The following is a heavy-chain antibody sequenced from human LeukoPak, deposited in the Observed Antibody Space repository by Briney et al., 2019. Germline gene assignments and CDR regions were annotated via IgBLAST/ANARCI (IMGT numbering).Heavy chain of an antibody. Sequence: QPGGSLRLSCAASGFTFDDYGMSWVRQVPGKGLEWVSGITWSGGSTGYADAVRGRFTITRDNAKNSLYLQMNSLRAEDTAVYYCARESLFHDAFDIWGQGTMVTVSS. J-gene: IGHJ3*02. CDR3: ARESLFHDAFDI. D-gene: IGHD2-21*01. CDR2: ITWSGGST. CDR1: GFTFDDYG. V-gene: IGHV3-20*04.